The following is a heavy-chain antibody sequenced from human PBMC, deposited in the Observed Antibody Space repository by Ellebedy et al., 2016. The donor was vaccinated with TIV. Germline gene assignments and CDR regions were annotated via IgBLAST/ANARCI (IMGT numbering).Heavy chain of an antibody. Sequence: GESLKISXVASGFTFSSSTMHWVRQAPGWGLEWVAGISFDGSSEHYADSVKGRFTISRDNAKNSLYLQMNSLRDEDTAVYYCARVLLTYSGSYYAYGMDVWGQGTTVTVSS. D-gene: IGHD1-26*01. V-gene: IGHV3-30*04. CDR2: ISFDGSSE. CDR1: GFTFSSST. J-gene: IGHJ6*02. CDR3: ARVLLTYSGSYYAYGMDV.